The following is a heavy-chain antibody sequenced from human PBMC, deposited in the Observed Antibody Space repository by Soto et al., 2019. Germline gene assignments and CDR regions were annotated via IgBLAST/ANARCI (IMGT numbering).Heavy chain of an antibody. J-gene: IGHJ6*03. CDR3: AKAGGGWYHYMDV. CDR2: INFSGKSK. Sequence: WGSLRLSCAASGFTFSRYGMRCVCQAPGKGLEWVSAINFSGKSKYYADSVKGRLTISRDNSKNTLYLQMNSLRAEDTAVYYCAKAGGGWYHYMDVRGKGTTVTLSS. D-gene: IGHD6-19*01. CDR1: GFTFSRYG. V-gene: IGHV3-23*05.